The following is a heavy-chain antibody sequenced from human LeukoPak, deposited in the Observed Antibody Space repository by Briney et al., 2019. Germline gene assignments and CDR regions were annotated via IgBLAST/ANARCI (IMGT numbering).Heavy chain of an antibody. CDR1: GFTVSNSY. CDR3: ARDGRASSGYDYRPYYYYGMDV. D-gene: IGHD5-12*01. Sequence: GGSLRLSCAASGFTVSNSYMSWVRQAPGKGLEWVSVIYSGGGTYYADSVRGRFTISRDNSKNTLYLQMNSLRAEDTAVYYCARDGRASSGYDYRPYYYYGMDVWGQGTTVTLPS. V-gene: IGHV3-66*01. J-gene: IGHJ6*02. CDR2: IYSGGGT.